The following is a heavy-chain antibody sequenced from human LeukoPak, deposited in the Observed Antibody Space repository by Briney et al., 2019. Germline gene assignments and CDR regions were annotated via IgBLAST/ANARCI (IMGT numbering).Heavy chain of an antibody. D-gene: IGHD2-15*01. J-gene: IGHJ6*02. CDR2: IYYIGTT. CDR3: GRTPDYYYGIDV. Sequence: PGTLSLTCVVSGGSRRSQNWWSWVPQPPGRGLEWSGEIYYIGTTHYNPSLRGPVTTSADHSKNQVSLTLSSVTAADTAVYYCGRTPDYYYGIDVWGQGTTVTVSS. V-gene: IGHV4-4*03. CDR1: GGSRRSQNW.